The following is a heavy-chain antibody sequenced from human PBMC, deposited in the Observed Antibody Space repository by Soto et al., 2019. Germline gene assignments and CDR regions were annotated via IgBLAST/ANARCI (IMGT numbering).Heavy chain of an antibody. CDR3: ARDLRPDGRAWYLFDS. V-gene: IGHV3-33*01. J-gene: IGHJ4*02. Sequence: QVYLAESGGDVVQPGRSLRLSCEASGFSFRSYAMHWVRQSPGRGLEWVALLTFDGKKADYADSVKGRFTISRDNSQNMLYLQMNGLTGEDTAVYYCARDLRPDGRAWYLFDSWGQGTLVAVSS. CDR2: LTFDGKKA. CDR1: GFSFRSYA. D-gene: IGHD6-19*01.